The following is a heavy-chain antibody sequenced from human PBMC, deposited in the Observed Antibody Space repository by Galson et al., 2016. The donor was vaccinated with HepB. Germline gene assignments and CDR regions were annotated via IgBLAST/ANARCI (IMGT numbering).Heavy chain of an antibody. CDR2: IYHSGKT. Sequence: TLSLTCTVSGGSISIGGYYWSWIRQHPGKGLEWIGYIYHSGKTDYNPSLKSRVAISVDTSKKQFSLKVTSLTAADTAVYFCARGGRKGLWGYYFDYWGQGTLVTVSS. CDR1: GGSISIGGYY. CDR3: ARGGRKGLWGYYFDY. D-gene: IGHD5-18*01. J-gene: IGHJ4*02. V-gene: IGHV4-31*03.